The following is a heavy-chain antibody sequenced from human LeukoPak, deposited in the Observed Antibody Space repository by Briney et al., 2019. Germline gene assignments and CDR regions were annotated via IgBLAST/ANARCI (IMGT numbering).Heavy chain of an antibody. CDR2: AYYRSKWYI. J-gene: IGHJ3*02. V-gene: IGHV6-1*01. CDR1: GDSVSSDIAA. Sequence: SQTLSLTCAISGDSVSSDIAAWNWVRQSPSRGLEWLGRAYYRSKWYIDYAVSLKSRMIINPDTSKSQSSLQLNSVTPEDTAVYYCARGSAFDIWGQGTMVTVAS. CDR3: ARGSAFDI.